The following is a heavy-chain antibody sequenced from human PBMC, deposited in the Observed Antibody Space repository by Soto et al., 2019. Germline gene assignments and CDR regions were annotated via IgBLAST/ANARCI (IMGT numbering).Heavy chain of an antibody. CDR3: AKNSEGAAAGPTKFYGLDV. CDR1: GFTFSSYA. V-gene: IGHV3-23*01. Sequence: EVQLLESGGGLVQPGGSLRLSCAASGFTFSSYAMSWVRQAPGKGLEWVSVISGSGDSTYYADSVRGRFTISRENSKNTLYLQMNSLRAEDTAVYYCAKNSEGAAAGPTKFYGLDVWGQGTTVTVSS. CDR2: ISGSGDST. J-gene: IGHJ6*02. D-gene: IGHD6-13*01.